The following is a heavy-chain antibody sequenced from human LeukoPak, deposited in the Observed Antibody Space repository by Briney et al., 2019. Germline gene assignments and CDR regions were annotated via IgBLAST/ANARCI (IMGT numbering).Heavy chain of an antibody. V-gene: IGHV1-8*01. CDR1: GYTFTSYD. D-gene: IGHD3-3*01. Sequence: ASVKVSFKASGYTFTSYDINWVRQATGQGLEWMGWINPNSGNTGYAQKFQGRVTITRNTSISTAYMELSSLRSEDTAVYYCARFAVLRFLEWLPVLRGMDVWGQGTTVTVSS. CDR3: ARFAVLRFLEWLPVLRGMDV. CDR2: INPNSGNT. J-gene: IGHJ6*02.